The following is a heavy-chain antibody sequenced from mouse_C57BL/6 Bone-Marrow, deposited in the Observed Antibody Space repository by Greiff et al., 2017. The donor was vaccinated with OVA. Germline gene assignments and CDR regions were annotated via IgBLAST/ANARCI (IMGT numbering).Heavy chain of an antibody. J-gene: IGHJ3*01. V-gene: IGHV1-5*01. D-gene: IGHD2-1*01. CDR1: GYTFTSYW. CDR3: TRLLSWVAY. CDR2: IYPGNSDT. Sequence: EVQLQQSGTVLARPGASVKMSCKTSGYTFTSYWMHWVKQRPGQGLEWIGAIYPGNSDTSYNQQFKGKAKLTAATSASTAYMELSSLTKEDSEVYYCTRLLSWVAYWGQGTLVTVSA.